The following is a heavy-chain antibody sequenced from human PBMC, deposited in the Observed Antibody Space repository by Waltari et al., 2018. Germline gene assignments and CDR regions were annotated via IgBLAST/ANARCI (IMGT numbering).Heavy chain of an antibody. J-gene: IGHJ5*02. CDR1: GFSLSTSGVG. CDR2: IYWNDDK. CDR3: AHRRGSFSSSWYGVYNWFDP. Sequence: QITLKESGPTLVKPTQTLTLTCTFSGFSLSTSGVGVGWIRQPPGTALEWLALIYWNDDKRYSPSLKSRLTITKDTSKNQVVLTMTNMDPVDTATYYCAHRRGSFSSSWYGVYNWFDPWGQGTLVTVSS. V-gene: IGHV2-5*01. D-gene: IGHD6-13*01.